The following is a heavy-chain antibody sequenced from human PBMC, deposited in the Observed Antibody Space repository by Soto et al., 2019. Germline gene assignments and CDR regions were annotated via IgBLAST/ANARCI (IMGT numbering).Heavy chain of an antibody. D-gene: IGHD2-2*01. CDR3: ARSKSTDIVVVPAAIPYFDY. V-gene: IGHV4-59*08. Sequence: SETLSLTCTVSGGSISSYYWSWIRQPPGKGLEWIGYIYYSGSTNYSPSLKSRVTISVDTSKNQFSLKLSSVTAADTAVYYCARSKSTDIVVVPAAIPYFDYWGQGTLVTVSS. CDR1: GGSISSYY. CDR2: IYYSGST. J-gene: IGHJ4*02.